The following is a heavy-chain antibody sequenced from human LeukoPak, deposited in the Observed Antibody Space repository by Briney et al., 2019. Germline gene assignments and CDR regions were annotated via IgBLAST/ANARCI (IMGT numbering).Heavy chain of an antibody. CDR1: GYTLTELS. CDR3: ATVYRRGYSYGLDY. Sequence: EASVKVSCKVSGYTLTELSMHWVRQAPGKGLEWMGGFDPEDGETIYAQKFQGRVTMTEDTSTDTAYMELSSLRSEDTAVYYCATVYRRGYSYGLDYWGQGTLATVSS. J-gene: IGHJ4*02. D-gene: IGHD5-18*01. V-gene: IGHV1-24*01. CDR2: FDPEDGET.